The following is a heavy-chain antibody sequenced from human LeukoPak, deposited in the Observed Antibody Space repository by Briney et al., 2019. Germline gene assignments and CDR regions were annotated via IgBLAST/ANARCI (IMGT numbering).Heavy chain of an antibody. J-gene: IGHJ5*02. CDR3: AASSTWGSGWFDP. Sequence: SETLSLTCTVSGGSISSYYWSWIRQPPGKGLEWIGEISHSGSTKYNPSLKSRVIISVDTSKNQFSLKVRSVTAADTAVYYCAASSTWGSGWFDPWGQGTPVTVSS. V-gene: IGHV4-34*01. CDR2: ISHSGST. D-gene: IGHD2-2*01. CDR1: GGSISSYY.